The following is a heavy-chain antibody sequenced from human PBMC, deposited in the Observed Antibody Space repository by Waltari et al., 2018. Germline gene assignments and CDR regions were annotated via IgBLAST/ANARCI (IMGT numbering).Heavy chain of an antibody. CDR2: INHSAST. J-gene: IGHJ3*02. V-gene: IGHV4-34*01. Sequence: QVQLQQWGAGLLKPSETLSLTCAVYGGSFSGYYWSWIRQPPGKGLEWIGEINHSASTNYHPSLKSRVTISVDTSKNQFSLKLSSVTAADTAVYYCASPFQIAAAPRFDIWGQGTMVTVSS. CDR1: GGSFSGYY. D-gene: IGHD6-13*01. CDR3: ASPFQIAAAPRFDI.